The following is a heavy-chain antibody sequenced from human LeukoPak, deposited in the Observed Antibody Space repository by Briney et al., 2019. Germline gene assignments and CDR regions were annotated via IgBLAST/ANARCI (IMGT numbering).Heavy chain of an antibody. CDR2: IWYDGSNK. CDR3: ARVPSSSGFDDAFDI. V-gene: IGHV3-33*08. D-gene: IGHD6-19*01. Sequence: PGGSLRLSCAASGFTFSSYGMHWVRQAPGKGLEWVAVIWYDGSNKYYADSVKGRFTISRDNSKNTLYLQMNSLRAEDTAVYYCARVPSSSGFDDAFDIWGQGTMVTVSS. J-gene: IGHJ3*02. CDR1: GFTFSSYG.